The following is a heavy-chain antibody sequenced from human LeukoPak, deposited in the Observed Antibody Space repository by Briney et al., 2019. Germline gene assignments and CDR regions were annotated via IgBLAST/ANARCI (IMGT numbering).Heavy chain of an antibody. D-gene: IGHD3-9*01. Sequence: GGSLRLSCAASGFTFSVSAMHWVRQASGKGLEWVGRIRSKANSYATAYAASVKGRFTISRDDSKNTAYLQMNSLKTEDTAVYYCTRSHYDILTGTDYWGQGTLVTVSS. V-gene: IGHV3-73*01. CDR1: GFTFSVSA. CDR3: TRSHYDILTGTDY. CDR2: IRSKANSYAT. J-gene: IGHJ4*02.